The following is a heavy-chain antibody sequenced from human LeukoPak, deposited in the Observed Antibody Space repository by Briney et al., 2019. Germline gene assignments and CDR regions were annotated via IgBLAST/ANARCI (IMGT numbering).Heavy chain of an antibody. CDR2: ISAYNGNT. CDR1: GYTFTSYG. D-gene: IGHD2-15*01. CDR3: ASLSVAYCSGGSCYYSDY. Sequence: ASAKVSCKASGYTFTSYGISWVRQAPGQGLEWMGWISAYNGNTNYAQKLQGRVTMTTDTSTSTAYMELRSLRSDDTAVYYCASLSVAYCSGGSCYYSDYWGQGTLVTVSS. J-gene: IGHJ4*02. V-gene: IGHV1-18*01.